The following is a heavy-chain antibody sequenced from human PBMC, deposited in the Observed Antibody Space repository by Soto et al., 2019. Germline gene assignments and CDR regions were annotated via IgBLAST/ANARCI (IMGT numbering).Heavy chain of an antibody. V-gene: IGHV3-23*01. Sequence: EVQLLESGGGLVQPGGSLRLSCAASGFTFSSYAMSWVRQAPGKGLEWVAAIGGSDNRTYYADSVKGRFTISRDNSKNTLYLQMSSLRADDTAVYYCAPMGVWGQGTTVTVSS. CDR1: GFTFSSYA. CDR3: APMGV. J-gene: IGHJ6*02. CDR2: IGGSDNRT.